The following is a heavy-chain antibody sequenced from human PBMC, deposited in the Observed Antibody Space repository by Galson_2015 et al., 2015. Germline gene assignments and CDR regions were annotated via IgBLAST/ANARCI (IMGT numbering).Heavy chain of an antibody. D-gene: IGHD4-23*01. CDR3: AREGDGGSLDF. CDR1: GDTFSSYA. J-gene: IGHJ4*02. CDR2: IIPILGIA. V-gene: IGHV1-69*04. Sequence: SVKVSCKASGDTFSSYAIRWVRQAPGQGLEWMGIIIPILGIANYAQKFQGRVTITADKSTSTAYMELSSLRSEDTAVYYCAREGDGGSLDFWGQGTLVTVSS.